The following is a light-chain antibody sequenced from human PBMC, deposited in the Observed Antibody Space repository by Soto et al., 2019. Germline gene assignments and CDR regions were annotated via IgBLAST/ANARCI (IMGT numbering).Light chain of an antibody. CDR3: QKCDYLPI. CDR2: DAS. Sequence: DIQMTQSPSSLSASVGDRVTITCQASHDITSYLTWYQHKPGKAPKLLIYDASIFEAWVPSRFSGSGSGTDFTFTISSLQPEDVATYYCQKCDYLPIFGPGTTVHLK. CDR1: HDITSY. J-gene: IGKJ3*01. V-gene: IGKV1-33*01.